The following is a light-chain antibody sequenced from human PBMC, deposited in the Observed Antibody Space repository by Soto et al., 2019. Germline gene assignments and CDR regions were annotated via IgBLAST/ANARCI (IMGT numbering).Light chain of an antibody. V-gene: IGLV2-14*01. CDR1: SSDVGGYNY. CDR2: EVT. Sequence: QSVLTQPASVSGSPGQSITISCTGTSSDVGGYNYVSWYQQHPGKAPKLMIYEVTNRPSGVSNRFSGSKSGNTASLTISGLQHADEADYYCSSSRSSSTFLVIGGGTKVTVL. CDR3: SSSRSSSTFLV. J-gene: IGLJ2*01.